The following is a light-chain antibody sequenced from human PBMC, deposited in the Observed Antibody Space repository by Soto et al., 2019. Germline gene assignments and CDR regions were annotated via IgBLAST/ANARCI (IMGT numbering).Light chain of an antibody. J-gene: IGKJ5*01. V-gene: IGKV3-11*01. CDR2: DAS. CDR3: QQRSSWPSIT. CDR1: QSVSSY. Sequence: EIVMTQSPATLSVPPGGRATLSRRASQSVSSYLAWYHQKPGQAPRLLIYDASNRATGIPARFSGSGSGTAFTLPISSLEAEDFAVYYCQQRSSWPSITFGQGTRLEIK.